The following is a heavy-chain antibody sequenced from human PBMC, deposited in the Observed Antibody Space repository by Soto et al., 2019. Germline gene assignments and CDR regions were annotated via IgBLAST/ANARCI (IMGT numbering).Heavy chain of an antibody. CDR2: ISGSGGST. J-gene: IGHJ4*02. CDR3: AKDYSPVFSTSCYVGCPGCF. CDR1: GFTFSSYT. V-gene: IGHV3-23*01. D-gene: IGHD2-2*01. Sequence: GGSLRLSCAASGFTFSSYTMSWVLQAPGKGLEWVSAISGSGGSTYYADSVKGRFTISRDNSKNTLYLQMNSLRAEDTAVYYCAKDYSPVFSTSCYVGCPGCFCGQGTLVIVSS.